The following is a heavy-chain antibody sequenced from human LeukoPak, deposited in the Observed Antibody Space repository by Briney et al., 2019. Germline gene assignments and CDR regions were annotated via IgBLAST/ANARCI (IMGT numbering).Heavy chain of an antibody. CDR2: MSNNGGYT. CDR1: GFTFSSSA. V-gene: IGHV3-23*01. Sequence: GGSLRLSCAASGFTFSSSAMSWVRQAPGKGLEWVSAMSNNGGYTYYADSVQGRFTISRVNSKSTLCLQMNSLRAEDTAVYYCAKQLGYCSDGSCYFPYWGQGTLVTVSS. CDR3: AKQLGYCSDGSCYFPY. J-gene: IGHJ4*02. D-gene: IGHD2-15*01.